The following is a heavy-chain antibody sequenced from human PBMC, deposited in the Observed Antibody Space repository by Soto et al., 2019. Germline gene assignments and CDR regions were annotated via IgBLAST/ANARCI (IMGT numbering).Heavy chain of an antibody. V-gene: IGHV1-2*02. D-gene: IGHD2-15*01. CDR3: ARANVVVAANWFDP. CDR1: GYTFTGYY. Sequence: ASVKVSCKASGYTFTGYYMHWVRQAPGQGLEWMGWINPNSGGTNYAQKFQGRVTMTRDTSISTAYMELSGLRSDDTAVYYCARANVVVAANWFDPWGQGTLATVSS. J-gene: IGHJ5*02. CDR2: INPNSGGT.